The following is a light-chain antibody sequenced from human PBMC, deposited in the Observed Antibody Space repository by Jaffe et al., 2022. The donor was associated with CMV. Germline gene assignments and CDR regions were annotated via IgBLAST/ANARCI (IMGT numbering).Light chain of an antibody. CDR1: QTISTW. J-gene: IGKJ2*01. Sequence: DIQMTQSPSTLAASVGDRVTITCRASQTISTWLAWYQHKPGKAPKLLIFLASSLENGVPSRFSGSGSGTDFTLIISSLQPDDFATYYCQQYNSYPYTFGQGTKLEIK. CDR2: LAS. CDR3: QQYNSYPYT. V-gene: IGKV1-5*03.